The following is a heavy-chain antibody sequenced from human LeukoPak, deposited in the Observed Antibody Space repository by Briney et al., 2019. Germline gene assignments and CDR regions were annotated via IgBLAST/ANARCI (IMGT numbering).Heavy chain of an antibody. Sequence: GGSLRLSCAASGFTFSDYYMSWIRQAPGKGLEWVSYISSSSSYTNYADSVKGRFTISRDNSKNTLYLQMNSLRAEDTAVYYCAREKSIVGAHDYWGQGTLVTVSS. CDR2: ISSSSSYT. CDR3: AREKSIVGAHDY. V-gene: IGHV3-11*06. D-gene: IGHD1-26*01. CDR1: GFTFSDYY. J-gene: IGHJ4*02.